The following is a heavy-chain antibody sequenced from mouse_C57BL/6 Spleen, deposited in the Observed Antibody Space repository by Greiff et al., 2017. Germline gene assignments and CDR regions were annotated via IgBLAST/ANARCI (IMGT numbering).Heavy chain of an antibody. V-gene: IGHV1-64*01. D-gene: IGHD1-3*01. CDR1: GYTFTSYW. CDR2: IHPNSGST. Sequence: QVQLQQPGAELVKPGASVKLSCKASGYTFTSYWMHWVKQRPGQGLEWIGMIHPNSGSTNYNEKFKSKATLTVDESSSTAYMQLSSLTSEDSAVYYCARAKKDGMDDWGQGTSVTVSS. J-gene: IGHJ4*01. CDR3: ARAKKDGMDD.